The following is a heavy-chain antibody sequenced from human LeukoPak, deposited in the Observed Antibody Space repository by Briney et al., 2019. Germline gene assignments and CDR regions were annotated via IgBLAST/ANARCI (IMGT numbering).Heavy chain of an antibody. V-gene: IGHV3-21*01. CDR2: MSSGSRYI. CDR1: GFTFSSYS. J-gene: IGHJ4*02. CDR3: ARDRPTGASRLFVVQ. Sequence: GVSLRLSCAASGFTFSSYSMTWVRQAPGKGLEWISSMSSGSRYIYYADSVRGRFTISRDNAKNSLSLLMNSLRAEDTAVYYCARDRPTGASRLFVVQWGQGTLVTVSS. D-gene: IGHD3-3*01.